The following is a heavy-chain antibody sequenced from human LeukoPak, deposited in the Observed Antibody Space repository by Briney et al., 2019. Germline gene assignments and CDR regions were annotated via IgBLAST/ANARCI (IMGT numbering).Heavy chain of an antibody. CDR1: GVSVSDGRYY. V-gene: IGHV4-31*03. D-gene: IGHD2-2*01. Sequence: SQTLSLTCNVSGVSVSDGRYYWTWIRQHPGKGLEWIGSKYYSGSAKYNPSLKSRLTISVDTSKNQFSLQLTSVTAADTATYYCATPYCSSISCLDVFSMWGQGTRVTVSS. J-gene: IGHJ3*02. CDR2: KYYSGSA. CDR3: ATPYCSSISCLDVFSM.